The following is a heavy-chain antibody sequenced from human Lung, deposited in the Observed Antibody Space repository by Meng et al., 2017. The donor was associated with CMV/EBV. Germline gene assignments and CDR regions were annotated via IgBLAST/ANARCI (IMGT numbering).Heavy chain of an antibody. CDR2: IPHRGSS. CDR3: LRRSGGSV. D-gene: IGHD3-10*01. CDR1: GDSITNHNW. V-gene: IGHV4-4*02. Sequence: VLLLEPGPPLVKPSQTLSLPCAVAGDSITNHNWWAWLRQPPGKGLEWIGEIPHRGSSAYNPSLKSRVSMSIDKSKNQFSLKLTSVTAADTAVYHCLRRSGGSVWGQGTLVTVSS. J-gene: IGHJ1*01.